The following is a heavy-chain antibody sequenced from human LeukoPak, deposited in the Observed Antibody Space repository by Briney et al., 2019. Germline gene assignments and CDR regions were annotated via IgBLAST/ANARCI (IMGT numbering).Heavy chain of an antibody. D-gene: IGHD6-6*01. CDR1: GGTFSSYA. Sequence: SVKVSCKASGGTFSSYAISWVRQAPGQGLEWMGGIIPIFGTANYAQKFQGRVTITTDESTSTAYMELSSLRSEDTAVYYCARGYAEYSSSRDLDYWGQGTLVTVSS. CDR3: ARGYAEYSSSRDLDY. CDR2: IIPIFGTA. J-gene: IGHJ4*02. V-gene: IGHV1-69*05.